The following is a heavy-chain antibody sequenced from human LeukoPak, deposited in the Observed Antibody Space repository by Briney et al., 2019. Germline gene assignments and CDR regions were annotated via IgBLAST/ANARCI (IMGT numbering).Heavy chain of an antibody. J-gene: IGHJ4*02. V-gene: IGHV4-59*01. D-gene: IGHD4-17*01. CDR3: ARTYGDYV. CDR1: GGSISSYY. Sequence: SETLSLTCTVSGGSISSYYWSWIRQPPGKGLEWIGYIYYSGSTNYNPSLKSRVAISVDTSKNQFSLKLSSVTAADTAVYYCARTYGDYVWGQGTLVTVSS. CDR2: IYYSGST.